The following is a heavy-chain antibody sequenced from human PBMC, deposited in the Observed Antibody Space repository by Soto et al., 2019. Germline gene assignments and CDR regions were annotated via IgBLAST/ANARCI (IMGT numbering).Heavy chain of an antibody. Sequence: QAQLVQSGAEVKKPGASVKVSCKASGYTFTSYAMHWVRQAPGQRLEWMGWINAGNGNTKYSQKFQGRVTITRDTSASTAYMELSSLRSEDTAVYYCARTYGSGSYYRYWGQGTLVTVSS. CDR3: ARTYGSGSYYRY. CDR1: GYTFTSYA. CDR2: INAGNGNT. D-gene: IGHD3-10*01. J-gene: IGHJ4*02. V-gene: IGHV1-3*01.